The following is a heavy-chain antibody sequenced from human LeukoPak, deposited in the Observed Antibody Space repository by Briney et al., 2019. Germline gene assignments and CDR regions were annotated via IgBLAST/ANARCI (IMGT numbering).Heavy chain of an antibody. CDR2: ISYDGSNK. CDR1: GFTFSSYG. D-gene: IGHD4-17*01. V-gene: IGHV3-30*18. Sequence: GGSLRLSCAASGFTFSSYGMHWVRQAPGKGLEWVAVISYDGSNKYYADSVKGRFTISRDNSKNTLYLQMNSLRAEDTAVYYCAKDLDYGDYYYYYAMDVWGKGTTVTVSS. CDR3: AKDLDYGDYYYYYAMDV. J-gene: IGHJ6*04.